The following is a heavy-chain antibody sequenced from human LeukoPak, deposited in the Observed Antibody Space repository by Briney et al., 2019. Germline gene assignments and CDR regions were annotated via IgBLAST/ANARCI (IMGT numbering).Heavy chain of an antibody. CDR2: INPNSGGT. Sequence: ASVKVSCKASGYTFTGYYMHWVRQAPGQGLEWMGWINPNSGGTNYAQKLQGRVTMTTDTSTSTAYMELRSLRSDDTAVYYCARGQDGYSYGRGVYYYFMDVWGKGTTVTVSS. CDR1: GYTFTGYY. J-gene: IGHJ6*03. CDR3: ARGQDGYSYGRGVYYYFMDV. V-gene: IGHV1-2*02. D-gene: IGHD5-18*01.